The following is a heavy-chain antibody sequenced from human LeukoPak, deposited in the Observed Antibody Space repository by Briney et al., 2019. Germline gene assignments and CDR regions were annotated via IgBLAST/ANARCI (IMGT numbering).Heavy chain of an antibody. CDR1: GGTFSSYA. Sequence: ASVKVSCKASGGTFSSYAISWVRQAPGQGLEWMGWISAHNGNTNYAQKLQGRVTMTTDTSTSTAYMELRSLRSDDTAVYYCARYSGSYYYGSYYFDYWGQGTLVTVSS. V-gene: IGHV1-18*01. D-gene: IGHD1-26*01. J-gene: IGHJ4*02. CDR2: ISAHNGNT. CDR3: ARYSGSYYYGSYYFDY.